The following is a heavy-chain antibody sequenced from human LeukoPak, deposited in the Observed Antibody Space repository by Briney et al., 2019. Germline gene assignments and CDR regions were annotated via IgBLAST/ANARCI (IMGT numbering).Heavy chain of an antibody. CDR3: ASDFSY. J-gene: IGHJ4*01. CDR2: IYTSGTT. V-gene: IGHV4-4*07. Sequence: SETLSLTCTVSGVSITSFYWSWIRQPPGKGLEWIGLIYTSGTTKYNPSLKSRVTMSLDTSKNQFSLRLSSATAADTAIYYCASDFSYWGHGTLVTVSS. CDR1: GVSITSFY.